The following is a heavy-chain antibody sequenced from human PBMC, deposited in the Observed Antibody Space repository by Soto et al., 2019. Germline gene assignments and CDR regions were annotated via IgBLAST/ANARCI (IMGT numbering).Heavy chain of an antibody. Sequence: ASVKVSCKASRGTFGNYAVSWVRQAPGQGLEWMGGIMPVFGTVNYAQKFQGRVTITADKFTNTAYMELSSLTSQDTAIYYCARVSVPGLYGEDVWGPGTTVTVSS. CDR1: RGTFGNYA. CDR3: ARVSVPGLYGEDV. J-gene: IGHJ6*02. V-gene: IGHV1-69*06. D-gene: IGHD3-10*01. CDR2: IMPVFGTV.